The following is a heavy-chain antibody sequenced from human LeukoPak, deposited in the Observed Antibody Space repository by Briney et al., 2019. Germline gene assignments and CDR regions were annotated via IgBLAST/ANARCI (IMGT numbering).Heavy chain of an antibody. V-gene: IGHV1-69*04. CDR3: VSYDILTGRARGYYYYGMDV. Sequence: ASVKVSCKASGGTFSSYAISWVRQAPGQGLEWMGRIIPILGIANYAQKFQGRVTITADKSTSTAYMELSSLRSEDTAVYYCVSYDILTGRARGYYYYGMDVWGQGTTVTVSS. CDR1: GGTFSSYA. CDR2: IIPILGIA. D-gene: IGHD3-9*01. J-gene: IGHJ6*02.